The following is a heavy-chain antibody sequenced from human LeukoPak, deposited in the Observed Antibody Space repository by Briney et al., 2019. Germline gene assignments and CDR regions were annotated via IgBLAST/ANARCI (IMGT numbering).Heavy chain of an antibody. V-gene: IGHV1-3*01. CDR3: ARDPQVYANSNWFDP. CDR1: GYTFTIYA. D-gene: IGHD2-8*01. CDR2: INAGNGNT. Sequence: ASVKVSCKASGYTFTIYATHWVRQAPGQRLEWMGWINAGNGNTKYSQKFQGRVTITRDTSASTAYMELSSLRSEDTAVYYCARDPQVYANSNWFDPWGQGTLVTVSS. J-gene: IGHJ5*02.